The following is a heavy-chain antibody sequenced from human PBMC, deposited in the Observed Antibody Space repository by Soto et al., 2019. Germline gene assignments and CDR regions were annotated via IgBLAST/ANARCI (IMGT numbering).Heavy chain of an antibody. CDR2: ISWNSGSI. D-gene: IGHD1-7*01. J-gene: IGHJ5*01. Sequence: RKLACAASGYTFDDYAMHWVRQAPGKGLEWVSGISWNSGSIGYADSVKGRFTISRDNAKNSLYLQMNSMRAEDTALYYGAKHMELCGTSNRCDYDS. V-gene: IGHV3-9*01. CDR1: GYTFDDYA. CDR3: AKHMELCGTSNRCDYDS.